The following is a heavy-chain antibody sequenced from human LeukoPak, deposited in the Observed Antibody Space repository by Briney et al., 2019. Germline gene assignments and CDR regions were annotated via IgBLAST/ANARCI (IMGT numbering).Heavy chain of an antibody. D-gene: IGHD5-12*01. V-gene: IGHV4-4*07. CDR1: GGSITGYY. J-gene: IGHJ4*02. Sequence: SETLSLTCTVSGGSITGYYWTWIRQPAGKGLEWIGRVSDTGRAYYNPSLERRVTISLDTSNNWFSLKVTSVTAADTAVYYCARGTDMTPICGYYSFVYWGQGTLVSVSS. CDR3: ARGTDMTPICGYYSFVY. CDR2: VSDTGRA.